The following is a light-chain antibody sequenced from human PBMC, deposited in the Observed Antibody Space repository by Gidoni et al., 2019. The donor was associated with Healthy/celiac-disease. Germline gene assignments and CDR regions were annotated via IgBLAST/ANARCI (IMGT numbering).Light chain of an antibody. Sequence: IVLTQSPGTQSLSPGERATLSCRASQSVSSSYLAWYQQKPGQAPRLLIYGASSRATGIPDRFSGSGSGTDFTLTISRLEPEDFAVYYCQQYGSSPRRTFGQGTKVEIK. CDR3: QQYGSSPRRT. CDR1: QSVSSSY. J-gene: IGKJ1*01. CDR2: GAS. V-gene: IGKV3-20*01.